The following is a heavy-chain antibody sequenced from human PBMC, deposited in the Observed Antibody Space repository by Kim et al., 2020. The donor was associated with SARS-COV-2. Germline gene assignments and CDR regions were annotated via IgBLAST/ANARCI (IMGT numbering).Heavy chain of an antibody. CDR1: GYSFTNYF. V-gene: IGHV1-46*01. CDR2: ISPGSGGT. CDR3: MRELSPGYFDY. Sequence: ASVKVSCKASGYSFTNYFVHWVRQAPGQGLEWLGTISPGSGGTAYARSFQDRFTVTSDSFTRTVYMDLSSLTSEDTAVYYCMRELSPGYFDYWGQGTVVTVSS. J-gene: IGHJ4*02.